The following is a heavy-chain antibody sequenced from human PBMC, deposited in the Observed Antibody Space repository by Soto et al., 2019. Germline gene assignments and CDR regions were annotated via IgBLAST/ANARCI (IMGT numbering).Heavy chain of an antibody. CDR2: INAGNGNT. Sequence: ASVKVSCKASGYTFTSYAMHWVRQAPGQRLEWMGWINAGNGNTKYSQKFQGRVTITRDTSASTAYMELSSLRSEDTAVYYCARGVRQQLANFDYWGQGTLVTVSS. CDR3: ARGVRQQLANFDY. V-gene: IGHV1-3*01. D-gene: IGHD6-13*01. J-gene: IGHJ4*02. CDR1: GYTFTSYA.